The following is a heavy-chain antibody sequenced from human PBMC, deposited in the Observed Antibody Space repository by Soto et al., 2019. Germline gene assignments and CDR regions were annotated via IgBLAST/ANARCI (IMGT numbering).Heavy chain of an antibody. CDR3: ARDRAYYDILTVFDP. CDR2: ISYDGSNK. V-gene: IGHV3-30-3*01. D-gene: IGHD3-9*01. J-gene: IGHJ5*02. Sequence: GGSLRLSCAASGFTFSSYAMHWTRQAPGKGLEWVAVISYDGSNKYYADSVKGRFTISRDNSKNTLYLQMNSLRAEDTAVYYCARDRAYYDILTVFDPWGQGTLVTVSS. CDR1: GFTFSSYA.